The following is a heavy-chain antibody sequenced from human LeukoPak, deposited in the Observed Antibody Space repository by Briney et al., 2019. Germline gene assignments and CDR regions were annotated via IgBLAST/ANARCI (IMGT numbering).Heavy chain of an antibody. Sequence: SETLSLTCTVSGGSISIYYWSWIRQPPGKGLEWIGYISNTGSTNYNPSLKSRVTISVDTSKNQFSLKLSSVTAADTAVYYCASFNSSSWYDGWFDPWGQGTLVTVSS. CDR3: ASFNSSSWYDGWFDP. V-gene: IGHV4-59*01. J-gene: IGHJ5*02. CDR1: GGSISIYY. CDR2: ISNTGST. D-gene: IGHD6-13*01.